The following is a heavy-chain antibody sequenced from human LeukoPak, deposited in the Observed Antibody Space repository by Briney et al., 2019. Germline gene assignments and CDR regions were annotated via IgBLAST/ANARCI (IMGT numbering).Heavy chain of an antibody. D-gene: IGHD2-15*01. CDR2: INPNSGGT. Sequence: ASVKVSCKASGYTITDYYMHWVRQAPGQGLEWMGWINPNSGGTNYAQNFKGRVTMTRDTSNNTAYMELSRLRSDDAAVYYCARVVDDWDCFDYWGQGTLVTVSS. J-gene: IGHJ4*02. CDR1: GYTITDYY. V-gene: IGHV1-2*02. CDR3: ARVVDDWDCFDY.